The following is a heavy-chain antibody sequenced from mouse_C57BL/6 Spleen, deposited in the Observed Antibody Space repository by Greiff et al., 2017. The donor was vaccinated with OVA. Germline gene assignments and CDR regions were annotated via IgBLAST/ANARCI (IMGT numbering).Heavy chain of an antibody. CDR2: IDPSDSET. Sequence: QVQLQQPGAELVRPGSSVKLSCKASGYTFTSYWMHWVKQRPIQGLEWIGNIDPSDSETHYNQKFKDKATLTVDKSSSTAYMQLSSLTSEDSAVYYCARRYDYDDAMDYWGQGTSVTVSS. CDR1: GYTFTSYW. D-gene: IGHD2-4*01. J-gene: IGHJ4*01. CDR3: ARRYDYDDAMDY. V-gene: IGHV1-52*01.